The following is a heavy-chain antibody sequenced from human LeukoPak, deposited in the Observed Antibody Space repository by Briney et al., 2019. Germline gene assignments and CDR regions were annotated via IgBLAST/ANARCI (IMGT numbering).Heavy chain of an antibody. CDR1: GGSISNYY. D-gene: IGHD5-12*01. Sequence: SETLSLTCTVSGGSISNYYWSWIRQPPGKGLEWIGYIYYSGSTNYNPSLKSRVTISVDTSKNQFSLKLTSVTAADTAVYYCARVITSGYYFFDYWGQGTLVTVSS. CDR3: ARVITSGYYFFDY. CDR2: IYYSGST. V-gene: IGHV4-59*08. J-gene: IGHJ4*02.